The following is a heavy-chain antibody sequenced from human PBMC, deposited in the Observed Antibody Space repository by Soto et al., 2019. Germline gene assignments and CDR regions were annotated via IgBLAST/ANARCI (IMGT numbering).Heavy chain of an antibody. CDR2: IVPTLRIT. V-gene: IGHV1-69*08. D-gene: IGHD1-26*01. J-gene: IGHJ5*02. CDR3: ATDEYGAGRVGVHS. CDR1: GGTSTIYT. Sequence: QVQLVQSGAEVKKPGASLRVSCETSGGTSTIYTITWVRQAPGQGLQWMGRIVPTLRITNYAREFQGRLTITADSSTSTAHIELTSLTSEDTAVYYCATDEYGAGRVGVHSWGQGTLVTVSS.